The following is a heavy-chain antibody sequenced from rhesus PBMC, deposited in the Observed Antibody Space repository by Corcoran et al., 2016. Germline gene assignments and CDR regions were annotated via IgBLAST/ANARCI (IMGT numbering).Heavy chain of an antibody. CDR3: AKDRVAAAGYGLDS. D-gene: IGHD6-31*01. V-gene: IGHV3S42*01. J-gene: IGHJ6*01. CDR1: GFTFSSYW. Sequence: EVQLVESGGGLAKPGGSLRLSCAASGFTFSSYWMNWVRQTPGKGLEWISAINSGGGSTYYADSVKGRFTISRDNSKNTLSLQMNSLRAEDTAVYYCAKDRVAAAGYGLDSWGQGVLVTVSS. CDR2: INSGGGST.